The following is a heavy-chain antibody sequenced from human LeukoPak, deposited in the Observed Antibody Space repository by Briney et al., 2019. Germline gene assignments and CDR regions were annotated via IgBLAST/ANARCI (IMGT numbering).Heavy chain of an antibody. D-gene: IGHD2-15*01. Sequence: SETLSLTCAVYGGSFSGYYWSWIRQPPGKGLEWIGYIYYSGSTNYNPSLKSRVTISVDTSKNQFSLKLSSVTAADTAVYYCARAGCSGGSCRDAFDIWGQGTMVTVSS. J-gene: IGHJ3*02. CDR1: GGSFSGYY. V-gene: IGHV4-59*01. CDR2: IYYSGST. CDR3: ARAGCSGGSCRDAFDI.